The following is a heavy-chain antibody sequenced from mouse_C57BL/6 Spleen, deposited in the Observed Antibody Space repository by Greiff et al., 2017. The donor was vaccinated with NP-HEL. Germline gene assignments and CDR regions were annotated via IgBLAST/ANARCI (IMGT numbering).Heavy chain of an antibody. Sequence: EVHLVESGGGLVKPGGSLKLSCAASGFTFSSYAMSWVRQTPEKRLEWVATISDGGSYTYYPDNVKGRFTISRDNAKNNLYLQMSHLKSEDTAMYYCARDAYDKGYYAMDYWGQGTSVTVSS. CDR3: ARDAYDKGYYAMDY. J-gene: IGHJ4*01. CDR2: ISDGGSYT. V-gene: IGHV5-4*01. CDR1: GFTFSSYA. D-gene: IGHD2-12*01.